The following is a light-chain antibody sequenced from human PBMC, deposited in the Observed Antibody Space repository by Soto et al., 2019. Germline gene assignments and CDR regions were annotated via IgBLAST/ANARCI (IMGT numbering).Light chain of an antibody. Sequence: QSALSQPASVSGSPGQSITISCTGTSSDVGSNNLVSWYQQHPGKAPKLMIYEVSKRPSGISNRFSGSKSGNTASLTISGLQAEDEADYYCCSYAGRXASYVFGAGTKVTVL. CDR2: EVS. J-gene: IGLJ1*01. V-gene: IGLV2-23*02. CDR3: CSYAGRXASYV. CDR1: SSDVGSNNL.